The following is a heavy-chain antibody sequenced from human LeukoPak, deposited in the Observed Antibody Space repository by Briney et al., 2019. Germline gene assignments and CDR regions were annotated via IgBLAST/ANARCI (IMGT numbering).Heavy chain of an antibody. CDR1: GFTFDDYA. Sequence: GGSLRLSCAASGFTFDDYAMHWVRQAPGKGLEWVSLISGDGGSTYYADSVKGRFTISRDNSKNSLYLQMNSLRTEETALYYCAKEKHSSGWSDWGQGTLVTVSS. J-gene: IGHJ4*02. D-gene: IGHD6-19*01. CDR2: ISGDGGST. CDR3: AKEKHSSGWSD. V-gene: IGHV3-43*02.